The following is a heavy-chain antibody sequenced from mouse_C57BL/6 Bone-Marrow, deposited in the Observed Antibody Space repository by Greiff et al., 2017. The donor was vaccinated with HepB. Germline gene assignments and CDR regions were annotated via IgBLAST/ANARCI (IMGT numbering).Heavy chain of an antibody. V-gene: IGHV3-6*01. CDR1: GYSITSGYY. D-gene: IGHD1-1*01. CDR3: ASYYGTGLAY. Sequence: EVKLQESGPGLVKPSQSLSLTCSVTGYSITSGYYWYWIRQFPGNKLAWMCYISYDGSNNYNPSLKNLISITRDTSKNQFFLKLNSVTTEDPATYYCASYYGTGLAYWGQGTLVTVSA. J-gene: IGHJ3*01. CDR2: ISYDGSN.